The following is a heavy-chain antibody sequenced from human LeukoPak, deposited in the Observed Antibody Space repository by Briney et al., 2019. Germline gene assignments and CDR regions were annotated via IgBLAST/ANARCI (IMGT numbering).Heavy chain of an antibody. D-gene: IGHD1-1*01. Sequence: PGGSLRLSCAASGFXVRSKYIGWDRQAPGKGLEWVSLTHNDGSTYYADSVQGRFIISRDNSENSLYLQMNSLRAEDTAVYYCATGKNDVGAAFDFWGQGTMVTVSS. CDR2: THNDGST. J-gene: IGHJ3*01. CDR1: GFXVRSKY. V-gene: IGHV3-53*01. CDR3: ATGKNDVGAAFDF.